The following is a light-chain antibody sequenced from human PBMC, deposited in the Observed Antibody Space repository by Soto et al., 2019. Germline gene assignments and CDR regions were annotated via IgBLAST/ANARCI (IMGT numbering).Light chain of an antibody. J-gene: IGLJ2*01. Sequence: QSVLTQPASVSGSPRRSITISCTGTSSDVGSYNLVSWYQQHPGKAPKLMIYEGSKRPSGVSNRFSGSKSGNTASLTISGLQAEDEADYYCCSYAGSSIHVVFGGGTKVTVL. V-gene: IGLV2-23*01. CDR2: EGS. CDR3: CSYAGSSIHVV. CDR1: SSDVGSYNL.